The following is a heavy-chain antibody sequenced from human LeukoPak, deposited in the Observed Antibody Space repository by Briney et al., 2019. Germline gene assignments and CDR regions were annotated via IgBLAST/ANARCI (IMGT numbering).Heavy chain of an antibody. CDR1: GFTFRSHA. V-gene: IGHV3-23*01. D-gene: IGHD2-21*01. J-gene: IGHJ4*02. CDR3: AKDFRIGYSAHFDY. CDR2: IYENGGTT. Sequence: GGSLRLSCVGSGFTFRSHAMSWVRQAPEKGLELVSGIYENGGTTYYADSAKGRFSISRDNSKNTLYLQMDSLRGEDTAVYYCAKDFRIGYSAHFDYWGQGALVTVSS.